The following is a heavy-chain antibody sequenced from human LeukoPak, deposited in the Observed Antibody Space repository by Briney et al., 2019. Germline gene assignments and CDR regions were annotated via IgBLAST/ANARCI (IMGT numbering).Heavy chain of an antibody. CDR3: AKDTPAAGFDY. D-gene: IGHD6-13*01. CDR2: ISWNSGSI. J-gene: IGHJ4*02. CDR1: GFTFDDYA. Sequence: GGSLRLSCAASGFTFDDYAMHWFRQAPGKGLEWVSGISWNSGSIGYADSVKGRFTISRDNAKNSLYLQMNSLRAEDTALYYCAKDTPAAGFDYWGQGTLVTVSS. V-gene: IGHV3-9*01.